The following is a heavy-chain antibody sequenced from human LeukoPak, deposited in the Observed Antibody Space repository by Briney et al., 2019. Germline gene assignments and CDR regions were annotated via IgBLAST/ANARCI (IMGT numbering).Heavy chain of an antibody. V-gene: IGHV3-23*01. CDR3: AKDSSASYARLDS. CDR1: GFTFSSYA. Sequence: GGSLRLSCAASGFTFSSYAMSWVRQAPGKGLEWVSAISGSGGSTYYADSVKGRFTISRDNSKNTLYLEMNSLRPEDTAMYYCAKDSSASYARLDSWGQGTLVTVSS. D-gene: IGHD3-16*01. CDR2: ISGSGGST. J-gene: IGHJ4*02.